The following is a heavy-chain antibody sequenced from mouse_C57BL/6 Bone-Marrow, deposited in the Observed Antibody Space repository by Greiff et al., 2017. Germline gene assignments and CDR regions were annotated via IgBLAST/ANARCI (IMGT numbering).Heavy chain of an antibody. CDR2: ISSGGSYT. V-gene: IGHV5-6*01. CDR3: ARYDYDDRFAY. Sequence: EVQLVESGGDLVKPGGSLKLSCAASGFTFSSYGMSWVRQTPDKRLEWVATISSGGSYTYYPDSVKGRFTISRDNAENTLYLQMSSLKSEDTAMYYCARYDYDDRFAYWGQGTLVTVSA. CDR1: GFTFSSYG. J-gene: IGHJ3*01. D-gene: IGHD2-4*01.